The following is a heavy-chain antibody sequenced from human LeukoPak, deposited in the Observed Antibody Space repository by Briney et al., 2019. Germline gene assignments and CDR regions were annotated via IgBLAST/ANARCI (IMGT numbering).Heavy chain of an antibody. CDR2: ISSSGSTI. D-gene: IGHD3-22*01. CDR1: GFTFSSYE. V-gene: IGHV3-48*03. CDR3: ASRGSGYYQTLDY. J-gene: IGHJ4*02. Sequence: GGSLRLSCAASGFTFSSYEMNWVRQAPGKGLGWVSYISSSGSTIYYADSVKGRFTISRDNAKNSLYLQMNSLRAEDTAVYYCASRGSGYYQTLDYWGQGTLVTVSS.